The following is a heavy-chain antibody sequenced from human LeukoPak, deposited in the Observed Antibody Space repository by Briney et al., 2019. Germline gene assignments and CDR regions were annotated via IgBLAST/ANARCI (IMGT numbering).Heavy chain of an antibody. V-gene: IGHV5-51*01. CDR3: ARIPARLEIWFDP. Sequence: GESLKISCKGSGYSFANFWIGWVRQMPGKGLEWMGIINPDDSDIRYSPSFQGQVTISVDKSISTAYLQWSSLKASDTAMYYCARIPARLEIWFDPWGQGTLVTVSS. J-gene: IGHJ5*02. CDR1: GYSFANFW. CDR2: INPDDSDI. D-gene: IGHD6-6*01.